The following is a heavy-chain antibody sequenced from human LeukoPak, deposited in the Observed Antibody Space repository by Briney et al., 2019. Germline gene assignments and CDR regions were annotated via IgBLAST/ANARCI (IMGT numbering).Heavy chain of an antibody. CDR2: MKRDGSEV. CDR1: GFTFNTYW. J-gene: IGHJ4*02. V-gene: IGHV3-7*01. Sequence: PGGSLRLSCAASGFTFNTYWMTWVRQAPGKGLEWVANMKRDGSEVYYANSVKGHFTISRDNAKNSLYLQMNSLRAEDTAVYYCARYTEYYFDYWGQGTLVTASS. D-gene: IGHD2-2*02. CDR3: ARYTEYYFDY.